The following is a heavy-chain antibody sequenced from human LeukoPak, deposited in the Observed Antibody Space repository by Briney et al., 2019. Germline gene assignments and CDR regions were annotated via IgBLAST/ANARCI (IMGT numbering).Heavy chain of an antibody. CDR1: GYTFTGYY. Sequence: ASVKVSRKASGYTFTGYYMHWVRQAPGQGLEWMGWINPNSGGTNYAQKFQGRVTMTRDTSISTAYMELSRLRSDDTAVYYCARDYYGSGPLYYYGMDVWGQGTTVTVSS. CDR2: INPNSGGT. J-gene: IGHJ6*02. V-gene: IGHV1-2*02. D-gene: IGHD3-10*01. CDR3: ARDYYGSGPLYYYGMDV.